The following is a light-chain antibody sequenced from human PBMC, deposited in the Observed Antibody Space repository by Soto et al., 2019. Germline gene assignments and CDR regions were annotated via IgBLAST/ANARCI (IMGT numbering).Light chain of an antibody. J-gene: IGKJ1*01. CDR3: QQCYSSPRT. V-gene: IGKV1-39*01. CDR1: QSISTY. CDR2: AAS. Sequence: DIQMTQSPSTLSASVGDRVTITCRASQSISTYLNWYQQKVGRAPTLLIYAASSLQSGVPSRFSGGVSGTDFTLTISSLRPEDFAMYFCQQCYSSPRTFGQGTKVEIK.